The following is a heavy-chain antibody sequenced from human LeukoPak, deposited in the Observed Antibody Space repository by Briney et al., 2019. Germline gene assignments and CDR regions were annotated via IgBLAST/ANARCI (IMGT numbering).Heavy chain of an antibody. D-gene: IGHD1-7*01. CDR1: GGSFSGYY. Sequence: SETLSLTCAVYGGSFSGYYWSWIRQPPGKGLEGSGEIHHSGSTNYNPSLKSRVTITVDTSKNQFSLKLSAVTAADTAVYYCARERNLHPIWGQGTLVTVSS. CDR3: ARERNLHPI. V-gene: IGHV4-34*01. CDR2: IHHSGST. J-gene: IGHJ4*02.